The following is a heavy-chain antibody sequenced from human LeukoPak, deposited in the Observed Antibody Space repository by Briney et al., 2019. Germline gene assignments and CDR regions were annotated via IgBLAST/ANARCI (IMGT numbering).Heavy chain of an antibody. D-gene: IGHD6-19*01. Sequence: GGSLRLPCAASGFTFSNYGMSWVRQAPGKGLEWVSAVTGTGGSTYYADSVKGRFTISRDNSKNTLYLQTNSLRGEDTAIYYCAKNGYSSGWYPENWGQGTLVTVSS. CDR3: AKNGYSSGWYPEN. CDR1: GFTFSNYG. CDR2: VTGTGGST. J-gene: IGHJ4*02. V-gene: IGHV3-23*01.